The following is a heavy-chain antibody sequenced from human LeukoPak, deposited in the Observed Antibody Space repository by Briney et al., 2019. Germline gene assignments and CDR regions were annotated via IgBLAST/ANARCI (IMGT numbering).Heavy chain of an antibody. D-gene: IGHD2-2*01. V-gene: IGHV3-30*02. J-gene: IGHJ4*02. Sequence: GSLRLSCAASGFTFSSYGMHWVRQAPGKGLEWVAFIRYDGSNKYYADSVKGRFTISRDNSKNTLYLQMNSLRAEDTAVYYCAKRYCSSTSCYSFDYWGQGTLVTVSS. CDR3: AKRYCSSTSCYSFDY. CDR1: GFTFSSYG. CDR2: IRYDGSNK.